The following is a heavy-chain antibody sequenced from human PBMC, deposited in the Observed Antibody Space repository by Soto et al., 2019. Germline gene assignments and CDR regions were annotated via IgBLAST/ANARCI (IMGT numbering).Heavy chain of an antibody. D-gene: IGHD6-6*01. CDR1: GFTFSSYW. CDR2: INQDGSEK. CDR3: ASDRRYSSSSGYYYYYMDV. J-gene: IGHJ6*03. Sequence: GGSLRLSCAASGFTFSSYWMSWVRQAPGKGLEWVSNINQDGSEKYYVDSVKGRFTISRDNAKNSLYLQMNSLRAEDTDVYYCASDRRYSSSSGYYYYYMDVWGKGTTVTVSS. V-gene: IGHV3-7*01.